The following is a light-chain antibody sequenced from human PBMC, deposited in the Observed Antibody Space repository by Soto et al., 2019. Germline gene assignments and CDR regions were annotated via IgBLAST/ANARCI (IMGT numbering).Light chain of an antibody. CDR2: DAS. J-gene: IGKJ3*01. CDR3: HQRSNGLEFT. V-gene: IGKV3-11*01. CDR1: QSVSSY. Sequence: EIVLTQSPATLSLSPGERATLSCRASQSVSSYLAWYQQKPRQAPRLLIYDASNRATGIPARFSGSGSGTDFTLPITSLEPEDFAVYDCHQRSNGLEFTFGPGTNVDIK.